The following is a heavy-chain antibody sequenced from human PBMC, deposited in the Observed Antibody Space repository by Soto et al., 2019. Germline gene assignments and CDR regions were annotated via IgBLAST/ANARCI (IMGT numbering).Heavy chain of an antibody. CDR1: GYTFTNYG. V-gene: IGHV1-18*01. CDR3: SRGTSRPASGDY. Sequence: QVQLVQSGAEVKKPRASVKVSCKASGYTFTNYGINWVRQAPGQGLEWLGWDSAYNGERRYAQRVQARVIMTTDTSTTTAYMELRSLRSDDTAVYYCSRGTSRPASGDYWGQGTLVTVSS. J-gene: IGHJ4*01. D-gene: IGHD2-2*01. CDR2: DSAYNGER.